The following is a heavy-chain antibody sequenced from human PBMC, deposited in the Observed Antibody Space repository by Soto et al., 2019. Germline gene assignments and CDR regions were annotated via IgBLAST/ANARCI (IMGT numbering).Heavy chain of an antibody. CDR2: ISSTTNYI. J-gene: IGHJ4*02. V-gene: IGHV3-21*06. Sequence: GWALRLSCASSVFTFTRYSMNWVRQAPGKGLEWVSSISSTTNYIYYGDSTKGRFTISRDNAKNSLYLEMNSLRAEDTAVYYCARESEDLTSNFDYWGQGTLVTVSS. CDR3: ARESEDLTSNFDY. CDR1: VFTFTRYS.